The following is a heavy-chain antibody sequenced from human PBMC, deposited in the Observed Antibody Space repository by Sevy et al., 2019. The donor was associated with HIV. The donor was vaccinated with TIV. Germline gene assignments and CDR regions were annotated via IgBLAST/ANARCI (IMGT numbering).Heavy chain of an antibody. CDR2: ISYDGSNK. Sequence: GGSLRLSCAASGFTFSSYAMHWVRQAPGKGLEWVAVISYDGSNKYYADSVKGRFTISRDNSKNTLYLQMNSLRAEDMAVYYCAGDGGSYYYDSSGYFGYFDCWGQGSLVTVSS. J-gene: IGHJ4*02. D-gene: IGHD3-22*01. V-gene: IGHV3-30-3*01. CDR1: GFTFSSYA. CDR3: AGDGGSYYYDSSGYFGYFDC.